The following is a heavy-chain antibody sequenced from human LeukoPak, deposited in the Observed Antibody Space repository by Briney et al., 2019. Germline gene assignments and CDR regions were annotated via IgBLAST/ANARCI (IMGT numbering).Heavy chain of an antibody. J-gene: IGHJ4*02. V-gene: IGHV3-66*01. CDR3: ARGRRDFDY. Sequence: GGSLRLSCAASGFTVSGNYMSWVRQAPGKGLEWVSILYSGGTTHYAESVKGRFAISRDISKNTVYLQMNSLSAEDTAVYYCARGRRDFDYWGQGTLVTVSS. CDR1: GFTVSGNY. CDR2: LYSGGTT.